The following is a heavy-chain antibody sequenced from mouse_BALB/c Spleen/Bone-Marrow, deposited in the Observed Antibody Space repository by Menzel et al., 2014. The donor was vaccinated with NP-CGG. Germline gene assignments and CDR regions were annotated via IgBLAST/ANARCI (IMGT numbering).Heavy chain of an antibody. CDR1: GYAFTNYL. CDR2: INPGSGGT. Sequence: QVQLKESGAELVRSGASVKVSCKASGYAFTNYLIEWVKQRPGQGLEWIGVINPGSGGTNYNEKFKGKATLTADKSSSTAYMQLSSLTSDDSAVYFCARWDYAMDYWGQGTSVTVSS. V-gene: IGHV1-54*01. J-gene: IGHJ4*01. CDR3: ARWDYAMDY.